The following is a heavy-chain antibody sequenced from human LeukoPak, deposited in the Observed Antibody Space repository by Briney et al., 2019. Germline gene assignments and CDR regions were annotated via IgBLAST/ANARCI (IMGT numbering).Heavy chain of an antibody. CDR3: ARAGAQQQVIDY. Sequence: SETLSHTCAVYGGSFSGHYWTWLRQPPGKGLQWIGEINHNGRANYKPSLKTRLTISVDTSKNQFSLKLSSVTAADTAVYYCARAGAQQQVIDYWGQGTLVTVSS. V-gene: IGHV4-34*01. CDR2: INHNGRA. J-gene: IGHJ4*02. CDR1: GGSFSGHY. D-gene: IGHD6-13*01.